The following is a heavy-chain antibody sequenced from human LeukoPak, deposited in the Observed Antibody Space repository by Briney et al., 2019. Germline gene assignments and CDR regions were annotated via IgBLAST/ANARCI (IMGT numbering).Heavy chain of an antibody. V-gene: IGHV4-59*01. CDR2: IYHSGST. D-gene: IGHD2-2*01. Sequence: SETLSLTCTVSGGSISSYYWSWIRQPPGKGLEWIGYIYHSGSTNYNPSLKSRVTISVDTSKNQFSLKLSSVTAADTAVYYCARGACCSSTSCYGSFGYWGQGTLVTVSS. CDR1: GGSISSYY. CDR3: ARGACCSSTSCYGSFGY. J-gene: IGHJ4*02.